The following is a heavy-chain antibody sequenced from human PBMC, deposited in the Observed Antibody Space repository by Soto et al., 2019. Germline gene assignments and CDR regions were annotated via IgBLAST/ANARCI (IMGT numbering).Heavy chain of an antibody. CDR3: ARAKPIPGYCTNGVCYGGMDV. J-gene: IGHJ6*02. D-gene: IGHD2-8*01. V-gene: IGHV3-48*02. CDR1: GFTFSSYS. Sequence: GGSLRLSCAASGFTFSSYSMNWVRQAPGKGLEWVSYISSSSSTIYYADSVKGRFTISRDNAKNSLYLQMNSLRDEDTAVYYCARAKPIPGYCTNGVCYGGMDVWGQGTTVTVSS. CDR2: ISSSSSTI.